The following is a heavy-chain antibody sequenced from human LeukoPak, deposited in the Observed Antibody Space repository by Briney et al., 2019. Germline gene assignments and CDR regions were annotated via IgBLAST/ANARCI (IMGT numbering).Heavy chain of an antibody. CDR2: IYYSGST. CDR1: GDSISSSSYY. CDR3: ARLGAGYCSGGSCYSAEYFQH. V-gene: IGHV4-39*01. Sequence: PSETLSLTCTVSGDSISSSSYYWGWIRQPPGKGLEWIGTIYYSGSTYYNPSLKSRVTISVDTSKNQFSLKLSSVTAADTAVYYCARLGAGYCSGGSCYSAEYFQHWGQGTLVTVSS. D-gene: IGHD2-15*01. J-gene: IGHJ1*01.